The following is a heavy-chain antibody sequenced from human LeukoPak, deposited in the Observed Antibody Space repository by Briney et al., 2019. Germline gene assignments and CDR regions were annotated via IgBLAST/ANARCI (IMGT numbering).Heavy chain of an antibody. D-gene: IGHD6-19*01. CDR1: GYTFTSYG. Sequence: ASVTVSCKASGYTFTSYGISWARQAPGQGLEWMGWISAYNGNTNYAQKLQGRVTMTTDTSTSTAYMELRSLRSDDTAVYYCARGGSGWYQGWFDPWGQGTLVTVSS. J-gene: IGHJ5*02. CDR3: ARGGSGWYQGWFDP. CDR2: ISAYNGNT. V-gene: IGHV1-18*01.